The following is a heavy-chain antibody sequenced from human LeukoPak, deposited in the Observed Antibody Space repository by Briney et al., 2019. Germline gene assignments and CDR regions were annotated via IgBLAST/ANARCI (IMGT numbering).Heavy chain of an antibody. J-gene: IGHJ4*02. CDR2: IRYDRSNK. D-gene: IGHD3-22*01. CDR1: GFTFSSYG. Sequence: GGSLRLSCAASGFTFSSYGMHWVRQAPGKGLEWVAFIRYDRSNKYYADSVKGRFTISRDNSKNTQYLQMNSLRVEDTAVYDCAKDSRRWKTYYYESSGLYYFAYWGQGTLVTVSS. CDR3: AKDSRRWKTYYYESSGLYYFAY. V-gene: IGHV3-30*02.